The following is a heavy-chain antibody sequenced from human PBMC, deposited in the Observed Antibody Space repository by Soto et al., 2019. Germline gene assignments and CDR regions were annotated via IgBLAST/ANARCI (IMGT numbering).Heavy chain of an antibody. D-gene: IGHD2-2*01. J-gene: IGHJ4*02. CDR3: VRGGPFCSSTSCYLNY. CDR2: INAGSGDT. V-gene: IGHV1-3*01. Sequence: QVQLVQSGAEVKEPGASVKVSCQASGYTFTTYAVHWVRQAPGEGLEWMGWINAGSGDTKYSQRFQGRVTLTTDTSASTAYMELSSLTPEDTAVYFCVRGGPFCSSTSCYLNYWGQGTLVTVSS. CDR1: GYTFTTYA.